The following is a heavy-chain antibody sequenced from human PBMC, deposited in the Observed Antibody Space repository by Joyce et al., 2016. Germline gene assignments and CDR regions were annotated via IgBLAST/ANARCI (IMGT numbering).Heavy chain of an antibody. CDR1: GYSFRSYW. CDR2: SFPGDSDT. D-gene: IGHD6-19*01. CDR3: ARHKGTSVAGYFDY. Sequence: EVQLVQSGAEVKKPGESLYISCKTSGYSFRSYWIGWVRQMPGKGLEWLGISFPGDSDTRYSPSCQGQVTISADKSISTAFLQWSNLKASDSGMYYCARHKGTSVAGYFDYWGQGTLVTVSS. J-gene: IGHJ4*02. V-gene: IGHV5-51*01.